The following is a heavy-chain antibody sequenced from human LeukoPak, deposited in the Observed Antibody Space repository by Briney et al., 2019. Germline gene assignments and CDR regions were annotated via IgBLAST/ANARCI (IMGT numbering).Heavy chain of an antibody. CDR2: IIPILGTR. J-gene: IGHJ3*02. V-gene: IGHV1-69*13. CDR3: ARDSVGDIMMHGIDI. CDR1: GYTFTNYA. Sequence: GASVKVSCKASGYTFTNYAISWVRQAPGQGLEWMGGIIPILGTRNYAQKFQDRVTITADESTAYMELSSLRSEDTAVYYCARDSVGDIMMHGIDIWGQGTMVTVSS. D-gene: IGHD3-16*01.